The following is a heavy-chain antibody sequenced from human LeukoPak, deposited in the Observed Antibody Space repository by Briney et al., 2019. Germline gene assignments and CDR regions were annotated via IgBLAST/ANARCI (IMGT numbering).Heavy chain of an antibody. CDR2: ISSSGGST. D-gene: IGHD4-17*01. J-gene: IGHJ4*02. CDR1: GFTFSSSA. V-gene: IGHV3-23*01. CDR3: AKVATVTNFEY. Sequence: PGGVLRLSCAASGFTFSSSAMSWVRQAPGKGLEWVSTISSSGGSTSYADSVKGRFTISRDNSKNTMYLQMNSLRAEDTAVYYCAKVATVTNFEYWGQGTLVTVSS.